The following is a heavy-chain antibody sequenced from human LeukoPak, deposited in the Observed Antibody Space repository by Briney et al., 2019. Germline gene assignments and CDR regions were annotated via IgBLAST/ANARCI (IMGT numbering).Heavy chain of an antibody. V-gene: IGHV1-69*13. D-gene: IGHD3-22*01. CDR2: IIPIFGTA. CDR1: GGTFSSYA. Sequence: SVKVSCKASGGTFSSYAISWVRQAPGQGLEWMGGIIPIFGTANYAQKFQGRVTITADESTSTAYMELSSLRSGDTAVYYCAKYYYDSSGYEIPDYWGQGTLVTVSS. J-gene: IGHJ4*02. CDR3: AKYYYDSSGYEIPDY.